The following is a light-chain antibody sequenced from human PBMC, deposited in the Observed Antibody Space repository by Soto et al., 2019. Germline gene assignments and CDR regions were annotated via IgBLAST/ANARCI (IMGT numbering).Light chain of an antibody. CDR3: QSYDSSLSGSV. J-gene: IGLJ2*01. Sequence: SVLTQPPSVSGAPGQRVTISCTGSSSNIGAGYDVHWYQQLPGTAPKLLICGNSNRPSGVPDRFSGSKSGTSASLAITGLQAEDEADYYCQSYDSSLSGSVFGGGTKLTVL. V-gene: IGLV1-40*01. CDR1: SSNIGAGYD. CDR2: GNS.